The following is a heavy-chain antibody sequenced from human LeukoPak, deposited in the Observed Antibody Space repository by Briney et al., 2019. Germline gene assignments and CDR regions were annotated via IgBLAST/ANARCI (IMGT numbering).Heavy chain of an antibody. V-gene: IGHV3-21*01. CDR3: ARILACYDFWSGYLDY. Sequence: PGGPRRLSCAPSGVTFSSYSMNRVRQAPGKGLEWVSSISSSSSYIYYADSVKGRFTISRDNAKNSLYLQMNSLRAEDTAVYYCARILACYDFWSGYLDYWGQGTLVTVSS. CDR1: GVTFSSYS. CDR2: ISSSSSYI. J-gene: IGHJ4*02. D-gene: IGHD3-3*01.